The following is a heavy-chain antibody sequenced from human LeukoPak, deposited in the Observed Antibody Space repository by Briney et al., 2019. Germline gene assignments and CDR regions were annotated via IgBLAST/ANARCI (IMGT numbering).Heavy chain of an antibody. CDR3: AREPQDHSSEDY. CDR1: GGSISSGDYY. D-gene: IGHD6-19*01. CDR2: IYYSGST. Sequence: SDTLSLTCTVSGGSISSGDYYWRWIPQPPGKGLEWIGCIYYSGSTYYNPSLKSRVTISVDTSKNQFSLKLSSVTAADTAVYYCAREPQDHSSEDYWGQGTLVTVSS. J-gene: IGHJ4*02. V-gene: IGHV4-30-4*02.